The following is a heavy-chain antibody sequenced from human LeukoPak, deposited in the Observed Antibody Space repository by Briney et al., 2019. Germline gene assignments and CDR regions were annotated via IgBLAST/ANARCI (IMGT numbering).Heavy chain of an antibody. Sequence: GESLKISCKDSGYSFTSYWIGWVRQMPGKGLEWMGIIYPDDSDTRYSPSFQGQVTISADKSISTAYLQWSSPKASDTALYYCARLARKYSSGWTPFDYWGQGTLVTVSS. D-gene: IGHD6-19*01. CDR3: ARLARKYSSGWTPFDY. CDR2: IYPDDSDT. J-gene: IGHJ4*02. V-gene: IGHV5-51*01. CDR1: GYSFTSYW.